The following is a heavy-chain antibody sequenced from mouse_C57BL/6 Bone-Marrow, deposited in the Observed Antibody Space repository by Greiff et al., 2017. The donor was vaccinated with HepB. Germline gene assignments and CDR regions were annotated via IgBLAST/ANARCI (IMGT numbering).Heavy chain of an antibody. J-gene: IGHJ2*01. Sequence: VQLQQSGGGLVQPKGSLKLSCAASGFSFNTYAMNWVRQAPGKGLEWVARIRSKSNNYATYYADSVKDRFTISRDDSESMLYLQMNNLKTEDTAMYYCVRGRFSYYFDYWGQGTTLTVSS. CDR1: GFSFNTYA. V-gene: IGHV10-1*01. CDR2: IRSKSNNYAT. CDR3: VRGRFSYYFDY.